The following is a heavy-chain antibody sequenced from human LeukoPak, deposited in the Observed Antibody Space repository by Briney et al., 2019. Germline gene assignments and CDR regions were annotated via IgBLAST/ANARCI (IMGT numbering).Heavy chain of an antibody. CDR3: ARYGSIAAAGTFDY. D-gene: IGHD6-13*01. Sequence: PGGSLRLSCAASGFMFDDYGMSWVRQAPGKGLEWVSGINWNGGRTGYADSVKGRFTISRDNAKNSLYLQMNSLRAEDTAVYYCARYGSIAAAGTFDYWGQGTLVTVSS. V-gene: IGHV3-20*04. CDR1: GFMFDDYG. J-gene: IGHJ4*02. CDR2: INWNGGRT.